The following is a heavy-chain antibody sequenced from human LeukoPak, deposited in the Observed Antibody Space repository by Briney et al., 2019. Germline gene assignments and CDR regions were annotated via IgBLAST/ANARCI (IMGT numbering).Heavy chain of an antibody. J-gene: IGHJ6*02. CDR1: GFTFSSYG. CDR3: ARDYGDYGRGMDV. Sequence: PGGSLRLSCAASGFTFSSYGMHWVRQAPGKGLEWVAVIWYDGSNKYYADSVKGRFTISRDNSKNTLYLQMNSLRAEDTAVYYCARDYGDYGRGMDVWGQGTTVTVSS. V-gene: IGHV3-33*01. D-gene: IGHD4-17*01. CDR2: IWYDGSNK.